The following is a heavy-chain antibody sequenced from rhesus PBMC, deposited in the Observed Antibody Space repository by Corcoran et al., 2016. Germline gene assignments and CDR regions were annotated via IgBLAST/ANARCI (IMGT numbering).Heavy chain of an antibody. Sequence: EVQLVESGGGLVQPGGSLRVSCAASGFTFSDYYIQWVRQAPGKGPGWVGFLRNTAYGCTAEYAAALKGRFSFSRDDSKRIADLQINSLKTEDTAVYYCTCRDPDYTLDYWGQGVLVTVSS. CDR2: LRNTAYGCTA. J-gene: IGHJ4*01. D-gene: IGHD3S6*01. CDR3: TCRDPDYTLDY. V-gene: IGHV3-116*01. CDR1: GFTFSDYY.